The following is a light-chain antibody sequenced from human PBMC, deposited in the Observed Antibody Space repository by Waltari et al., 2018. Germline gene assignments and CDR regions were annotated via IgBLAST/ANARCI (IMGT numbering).Light chain of an antibody. J-gene: IGLJ3*02. CDR3: CSYAGTWL. V-gene: IGLV2-23*01. CDR1: NNDVGTYDL. CDR2: QGT. Sequence: QSALTQPASMSASPGQSITISCTATNNDVGTYDLVSWYQQHPGRAPKLLICQGTKRPSEVSGRCSGSKLADTASLTISGLQPEDEADYYCCSYAGTWLFGGGTKVTVL.